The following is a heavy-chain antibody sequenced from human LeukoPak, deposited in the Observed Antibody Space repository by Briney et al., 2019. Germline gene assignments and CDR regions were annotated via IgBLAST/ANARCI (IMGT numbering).Heavy chain of an antibody. V-gene: IGHV6-1*01. Sequence: SQTLSLTCAISGDSVSSNSAAWNWIRQSPSRGLEWLGRTYYRSKWYNDYAVSVKSRITINPDTSKNQFSLQLNSVTPEDTAVYYRARWSRSFSGWYYYFDYWGQGTLVTVSS. CDR3: ARWSRSFSGWYYYFDY. J-gene: IGHJ4*02. CDR1: GDSVSSNSAA. D-gene: IGHD6-19*01. CDR2: TYYRSKWYN.